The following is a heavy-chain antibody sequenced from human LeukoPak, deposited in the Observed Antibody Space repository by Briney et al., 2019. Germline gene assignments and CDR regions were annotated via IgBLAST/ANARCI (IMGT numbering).Heavy chain of an antibody. Sequence: KPSETLSLTCAVYGDSFSSYYWSWIRQPPGEGLEWIGQVTHGGGTNYNPSLKSRVTISADTSRNQFSLKLSSVTAADTAVYFCGGGGTIAAAGVDYWGHGILATVSS. CDR1: GDSFSSYY. CDR3: GGGGTIAAAGVDY. J-gene: IGHJ4*01. D-gene: IGHD6-13*01. CDR2: VTHGGGT. V-gene: IGHV4-34*01.